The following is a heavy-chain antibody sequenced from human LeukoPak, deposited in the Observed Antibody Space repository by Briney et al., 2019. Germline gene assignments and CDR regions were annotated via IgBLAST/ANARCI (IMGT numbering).Heavy chain of an antibody. CDR1: GGTFSSYA. J-gene: IGHJ4*02. CDR2: IIPIFGTA. V-gene: IGHV1-69*05. Sequence: ASVKVSCKASGGTFSSYAISWVRQAPGQGLEWMGGIIPIFGTANYAQKFQGRVTITTDESTCTAYMELSSLRSEDTAVYYCARGVWYYDSSGYTPVFDYWGQGTLVTVSS. CDR3: ARGVWYYDSSGYTPVFDY. D-gene: IGHD3-22*01.